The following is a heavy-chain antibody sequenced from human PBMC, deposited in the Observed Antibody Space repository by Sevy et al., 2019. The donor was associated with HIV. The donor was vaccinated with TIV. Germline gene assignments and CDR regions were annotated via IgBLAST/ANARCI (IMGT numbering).Heavy chain of an antibody. D-gene: IGHD3-10*01. V-gene: IGHV3-48*01. CDR3: ATCLDYYGSGSYCGFFDS. J-gene: IGHJ4*02. Sequence: GGSLKLSCAASGFTFSSYRMNWVRQAPGKGLEWISFITSSSSPIFYADSVKGRFIISRDNAKNTLYLQMNSLRAEGTAVYYCATCLDYYGSGSYCGFFDSWGQGTLVTVSS. CDR2: ITSSSSPI. CDR1: GFTFSSYR.